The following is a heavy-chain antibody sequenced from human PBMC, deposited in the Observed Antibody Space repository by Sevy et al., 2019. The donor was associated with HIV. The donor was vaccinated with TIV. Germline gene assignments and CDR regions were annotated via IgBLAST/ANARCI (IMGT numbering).Heavy chain of an antibody. D-gene: IGHD3-10*01. CDR1: GYSFANYW. CDR2: IYPRDSDT. Sequence: GESLKISCKGSGYSFANYWIGWVRQMPGKGLEWMGIIYPRDSDTRYSPSFQGQVTISAVKSITTAYLQWCSLKASDTAMYYCARQPAGGEDYFDYWGQGTLVTVSS. CDR3: ARQPAGGEDYFDY. V-gene: IGHV5-51*01. J-gene: IGHJ4*02.